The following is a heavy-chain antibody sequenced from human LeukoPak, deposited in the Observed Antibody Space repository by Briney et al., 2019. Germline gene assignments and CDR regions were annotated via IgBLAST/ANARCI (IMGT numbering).Heavy chain of an antibody. CDR1: GYTFTGYY. D-gene: IGHD3-3*01. J-gene: IGHJ4*02. V-gene: IGHV1-2*02. CDR3: AGDRDFLQYDFDY. CDR2: IKPNSGGT. Sequence: GASVKVSCKASGYTFTGYYMHWVRQAPGHGLEWMGWIKPNSGGTNYAQKFQGRVTMTRDTSISTAYLELSRLRSDDTAVYFCAGDRDFLQYDFDYWGQGTLVTVSS.